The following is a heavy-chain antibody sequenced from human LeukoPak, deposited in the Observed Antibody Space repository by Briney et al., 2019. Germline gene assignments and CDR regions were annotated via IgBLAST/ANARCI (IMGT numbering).Heavy chain of an antibody. D-gene: IGHD3-10*01. CDR3: ARDRTWYYYGSGIRYYYYGMDV. Sequence: GGSLRLSCAASGFTFSSYAMNWVRQAPGKGLEWVSAISGSGGSTYYTDSVKGRFTISRDNAKNSLYLQMNSLRAEDTAVYYCARDRTWYYYGSGIRYYYYGMDVWGQGTTVAVSS. V-gene: IGHV3-23*01. CDR2: ISGSGGST. J-gene: IGHJ6*02. CDR1: GFTFSSYA.